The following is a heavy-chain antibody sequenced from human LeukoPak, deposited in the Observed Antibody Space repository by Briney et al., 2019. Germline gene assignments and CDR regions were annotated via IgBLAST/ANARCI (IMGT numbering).Heavy chain of an antibody. J-gene: IGHJ3*02. CDR3: ARSVPTNQGALDI. D-gene: IGHD1-14*01. CDR1: GGSISSSSYY. V-gene: IGHV4-39*01. Sequence: SGTLCLTCAVSGGSISSSSYYWGWIRQPPGKGLEWIGGIDDNGGTSYNPSLNSPSAISVDTSKNQFSLKLSSVTAADTAVYYCARSVPTNQGALDIWGQGTMVTVSS. CDR2: IDDNGGT.